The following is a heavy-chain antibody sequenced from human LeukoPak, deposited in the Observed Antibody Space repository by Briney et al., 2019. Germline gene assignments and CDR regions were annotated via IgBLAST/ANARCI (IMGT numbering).Heavy chain of an antibody. D-gene: IGHD6-6*01. J-gene: IGHJ3*02. CDR2: IKQDGSEK. V-gene: IGHV3-7*01. Sequence: PGGSLRLSCAASGFTFSSYAMHWVRQAPGKGLEWVANIKQDGSEKYYVDSVKGRFTISRDNAKNSLYLQMNSLRAEDTAVYYCARDRGVGIAARSRAFDIWGQGTMVTVSS. CDR3: ARDRGVGIAARSRAFDI. CDR1: GFTFSSYA.